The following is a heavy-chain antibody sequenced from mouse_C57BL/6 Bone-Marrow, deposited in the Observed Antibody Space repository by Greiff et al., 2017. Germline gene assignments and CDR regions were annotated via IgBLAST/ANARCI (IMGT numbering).Heavy chain of an antibody. CDR1: GFSFNTYA. CDR2: IRSKSNNYAT. J-gene: IGHJ2*01. V-gene: IGHV10-1*01. CDR3: VRHPNY. Sequence: GGGLVQPKGSLKLSCAASGFSFNTYAMHWVRQAPGKGLEWVARIRSKSNNYATYYADSVKDRFTISRDDSESMLYLQMNNVKTEDTAMYYCVRHPNYWGQGTTLTVSS.